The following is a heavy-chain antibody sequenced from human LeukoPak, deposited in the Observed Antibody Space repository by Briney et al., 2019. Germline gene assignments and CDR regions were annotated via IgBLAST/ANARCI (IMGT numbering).Heavy chain of an antibody. CDR1: GFTFSTYW. Sequence: GGSLRLSCAASGFTFSTYWMHWVRQVSGKALVWVSRINHDGSSTTYADSVEGRFTISRDNAKNTLNLQMNSLRAEDTAVYFCAKGGSGSFDYWGRGTLVTVSS. V-gene: IGHV3-74*01. D-gene: IGHD2-15*01. CDR3: AKGGSGSFDY. CDR2: INHDGSST. J-gene: IGHJ4*02.